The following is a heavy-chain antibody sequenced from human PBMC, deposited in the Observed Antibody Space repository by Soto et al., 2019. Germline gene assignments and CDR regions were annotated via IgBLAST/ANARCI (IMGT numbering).Heavy chain of an antibody. CDR2: MYSSGSS. D-gene: IGHD2-2*01. V-gene: IGHV4-31*03. CDR1: GASISGGVYY. CDR3: ARDLRVLPAAGGYYYYTMDV. Sequence: SETLSLTCTVSGASISGGVYYWSWVRQPPGRGLEWIGYMYSSGSSYYNPSLKSRVTISADTSQNHFSLKMSSVTAADTAVYYCARDLRVLPAAGGYYYYTMDVWRQGTTVTVSS. J-gene: IGHJ6*02.